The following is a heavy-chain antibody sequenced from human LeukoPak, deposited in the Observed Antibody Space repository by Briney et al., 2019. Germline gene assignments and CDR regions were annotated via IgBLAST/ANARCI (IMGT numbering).Heavy chain of an antibody. CDR3: ATEDGGNRRASGS. CDR2: ISHDGSNK. J-gene: IGHJ3*01. V-gene: IGHV3-30*03. Sequence: PGGSLRLSCAACGHPFRRYGMHWHRQAPGKGLEWVAVISHDGSNKYYADSVKGRFTISRDNAKNTLYLQMNSLRSEDTAVYYCATEDGGNRRASGSWVRGRMVTVSS. D-gene: IGHD4-23*01. CDR1: GHPFRRYG.